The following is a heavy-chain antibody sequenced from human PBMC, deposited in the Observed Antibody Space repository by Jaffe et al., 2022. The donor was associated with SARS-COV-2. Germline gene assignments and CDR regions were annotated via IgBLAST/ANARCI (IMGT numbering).Heavy chain of an antibody. V-gene: IGHV7-4-1*02. D-gene: IGHD6-19*01. J-gene: IGHJ4*02. Sequence: QVQLVQSGSELKKPGASVKVSCKTPGNSFISYAMNWVRQAPGQGLEWMGWINTNTGSPKYAQGFTGRFVFSLDTSVTTAYLQISGLKAEDTAVYYCASGWWSAVTGIDHWGQGTLVTVSS. CDR3: ASGWWSAVTGIDH. CDR1: GNSFISYA. CDR2: INTNTGSP.